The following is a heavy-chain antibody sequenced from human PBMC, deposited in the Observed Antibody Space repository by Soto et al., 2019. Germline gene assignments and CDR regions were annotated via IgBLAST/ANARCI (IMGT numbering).Heavy chain of an antibody. Sequence: GESLKISCKGSGYSFTSYWIGWARQMPGKGLEWMGIIYPGDSDTRYSPSFQGQVTISADKSISTAYLQWSSLKASDTAMYYCARHGDGDILTGQPDYWGQGTXVTVSS. J-gene: IGHJ4*02. D-gene: IGHD3-9*01. V-gene: IGHV5-51*01. CDR3: ARHGDGDILTGQPDY. CDR2: IYPGDSDT. CDR1: GYSFTSYW.